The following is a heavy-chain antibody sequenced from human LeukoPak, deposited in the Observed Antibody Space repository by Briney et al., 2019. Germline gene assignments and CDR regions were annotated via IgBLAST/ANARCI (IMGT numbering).Heavy chain of an antibody. J-gene: IGHJ5*02. CDR2: ISAYNGNT. CDR1: GYTFTSYG. D-gene: IGHD2-15*01. V-gene: IGHV1-18*01. Sequence: ASVKVSCKASGYTFTSYGISWVRQAPGQGLEWMGWISAYNGNTNYAQKFQGRVTMTRDTSTSTAYMELRSLRSDDTAVYYCARDLPAVSWFDPWGQGTLVTVSS. CDR3: ARDLPAVSWFDP.